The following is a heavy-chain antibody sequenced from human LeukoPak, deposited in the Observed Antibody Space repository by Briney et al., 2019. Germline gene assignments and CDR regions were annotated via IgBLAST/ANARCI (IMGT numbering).Heavy chain of an antibody. V-gene: IGHV4-38-2*01. Sequence: KPSETLSLTCAVSGYPISSGYYWGWIRQPPGKGLEWIGSIYHSGSTYYNPSLKSRVTISVDTSKNQFSLKLSSVTAADTAVYYCARRGRTSLGAFDIWGQGTMVTVSS. J-gene: IGHJ3*02. CDR3: ARRGRTSLGAFDI. CDR1: GYPISSGYY. D-gene: IGHD1-26*01. CDR2: IYHSGST.